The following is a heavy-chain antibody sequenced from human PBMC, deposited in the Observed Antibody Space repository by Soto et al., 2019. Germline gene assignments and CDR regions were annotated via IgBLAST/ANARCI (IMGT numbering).Heavy chain of an antibody. CDR2: ISAYNGNT. J-gene: IGHJ6*02. V-gene: IGHV1-18*01. D-gene: IGHD3-10*02. Sequence: ASVKVSCKASGYTFTSYGISWVRQAPGQGLEWMGWISAYNGNTNYAQKLQGRVTMTTDTSTSTAYMELRSLRSDDTAVYYFARDLMSGELWNGDYYYGMDVWGQGTTVTVTS. CDR1: GYTFTSYG. CDR3: ARDLMSGELWNGDYYYGMDV.